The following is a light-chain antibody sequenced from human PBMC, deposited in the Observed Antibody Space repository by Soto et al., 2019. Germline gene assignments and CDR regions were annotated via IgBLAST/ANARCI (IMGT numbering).Light chain of an antibody. Sequence: DIVLTQSPATLSLSPGDRATLSCRASQSVSSYLAWYQQKPGQAPKLLIYDASNRATGIPARFSGSGSGTDFTLTISSLEPEDFAVYYCQQHSNLPPSTFGEGTKVEIK. J-gene: IGKJ4*01. V-gene: IGKV3-11*01. CDR2: DAS. CDR1: QSVSSY. CDR3: QQHSNLPPST.